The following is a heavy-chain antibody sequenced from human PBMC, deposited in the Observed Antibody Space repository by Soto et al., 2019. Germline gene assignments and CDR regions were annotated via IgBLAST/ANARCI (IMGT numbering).Heavy chain of an antibody. J-gene: IGHJ5*01. Sequence: QVQLQQSGPRLVKPSQTLSLTCAISGDSVSSNSATWDWIRQSPSRGLEWLGRTNYRSKWYTDYAVSVKGRITINPHTSNHPRSLHLDSVTPDDTAVYYCARLIGDSWLDSWGQGTLVTVSS. CDR3: ARLIGDSWLDS. CDR1: GDSVSSNSAT. V-gene: IGHV6-1*01. CDR2: TNYRSKWYT. D-gene: IGHD2-8*01.